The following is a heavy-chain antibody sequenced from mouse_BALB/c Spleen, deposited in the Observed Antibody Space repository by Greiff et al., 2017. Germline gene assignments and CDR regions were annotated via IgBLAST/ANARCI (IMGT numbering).Heavy chain of an antibody. J-gene: IGHJ2*01. D-gene: IGHD2-14*01. V-gene: IGHV1-9*01. Sequence: QVQLKESGAELMKPGASVKISCKATGYTFSSYWIEWVKQRPGHGLEWIGEILPGSGSTNYNEKFKGKATFTADTSSNTAYMQLSSLTSEDSAVYYCARRNYRYDHIDYWGQGTTLTVSS. CDR3: ARRNYRYDHIDY. CDR1: GYTFSSYW. CDR2: ILPGSGST.